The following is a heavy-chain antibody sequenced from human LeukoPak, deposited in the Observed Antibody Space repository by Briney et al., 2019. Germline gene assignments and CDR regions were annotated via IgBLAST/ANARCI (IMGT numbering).Heavy chain of an antibody. CDR1: GFTFSSYA. V-gene: IGHV3-23*01. D-gene: IGHD3-3*01. CDR3: AKDLFGGLGHPGAPDYDFWSGYFKPYYMDV. J-gene: IGHJ6*03. CDR2: ISGSGGST. Sequence: GGSLRLSCAASGFTFSSYAMSWVRQAPGKGLEWVSAISGSGGSTYYADSVKGRFTISRDNSKNTLYLQMNSLRAEDTAVYYCAKDLFGGLGHPGAPDYDFWSGYFKPYYMDVWGKGTTVTVSS.